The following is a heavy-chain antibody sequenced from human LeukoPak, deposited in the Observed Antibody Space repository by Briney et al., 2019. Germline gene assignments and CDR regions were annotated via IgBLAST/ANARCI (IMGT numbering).Heavy chain of an antibody. J-gene: IGHJ4*02. CDR1: GFTVSSHY. CDR2: IDSADNT. V-gene: IGHV3-53*01. CDR3: ARRGGYIGQDFGGGIEGYFDY. D-gene: IGHD5-12*01. Sequence: GGSLRLSCAASGFTVSSHYMNWVRQAPGKGLEWVSVIDSADNTYYADSVKGRFTISRDNSNNTAFLPMNSVRAEDTAVYYCARRGGYIGQDFGGGIEGYFDYWGQGTVVTVSS.